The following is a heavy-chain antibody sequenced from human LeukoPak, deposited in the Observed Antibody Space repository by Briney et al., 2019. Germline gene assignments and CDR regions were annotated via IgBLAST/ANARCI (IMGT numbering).Heavy chain of an antibody. V-gene: IGHV4-39*01. D-gene: IGHD3-16*02. CDR3: ARHADRYHLIMGFHF. CDR2: IYHNGNT. Sequence: PSETLSLTCSVSGGSITSGYYYWDWIRQSPERGLEWIGNIYHNGNTYYNPSLESRVTVSIDTSKNQFSLKLRSVTAADTAVYYCARHADRYHLIMGFHFWGPGTMVTVSS. CDR1: GGSITSGYYY. J-gene: IGHJ3*01.